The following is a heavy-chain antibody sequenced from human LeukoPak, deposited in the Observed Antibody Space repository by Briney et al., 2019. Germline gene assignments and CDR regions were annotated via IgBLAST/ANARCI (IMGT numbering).Heavy chain of an antibody. Sequence: ASVKVSCKASGYTFTDYYMHWVRQAPGQGLEWMGWINPNSGGTNYAQKFQGRVTMTRDTSISTAYMELSRLRSDDTAVYYCARDHEMATIFDYWGQGTLVTVSS. V-gene: IGHV1-2*02. CDR1: GYTFTDYY. J-gene: IGHJ4*02. CDR2: INPNSGGT. CDR3: ARDHEMATIFDY. D-gene: IGHD5-24*01.